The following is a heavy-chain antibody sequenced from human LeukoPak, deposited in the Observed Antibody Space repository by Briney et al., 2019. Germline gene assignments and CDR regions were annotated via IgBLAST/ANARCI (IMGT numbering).Heavy chain of an antibody. V-gene: IGHV3-30*02. D-gene: IGHD4-17*01. CDR2: IRYDGSNK. J-gene: IGHJ6*03. CDR1: GFTFSSYG. CDR3: ARGNWTTVLLYYYYYMDV. Sequence: GGSLRLSCAASGFTFSSYGMHWVRQAPGKGLEWVAFIRYDGSNKYYADSVKGRFTISRDNSKNTLYLQMNSLRAEDTAVYYCARGNWTTVLLYYYYYMDVWGKGTTVTISS.